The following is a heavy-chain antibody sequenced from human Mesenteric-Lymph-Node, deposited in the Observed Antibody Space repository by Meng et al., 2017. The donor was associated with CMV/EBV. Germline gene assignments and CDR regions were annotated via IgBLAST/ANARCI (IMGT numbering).Heavy chain of an antibody. CDR3: ARGPPYWQHLDY. V-gene: IGHV3-30*02. CDR2: IRYDGSDK. Sequence: GGSLRLSCAASGFTFSNYGMNWVRQAPGKGLEWVSFIRYDGSDKYYVDSVKGRFTISRDDSKNTVYLQMNSLTGEDTAVYFCARGPPYWQHLDYWGQGTLVTVSS. D-gene: IGHD2-21*01. J-gene: IGHJ4*02. CDR1: GFTFSNYG.